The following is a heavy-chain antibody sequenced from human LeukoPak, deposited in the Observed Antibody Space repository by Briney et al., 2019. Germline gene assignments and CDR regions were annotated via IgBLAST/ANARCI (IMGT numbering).Heavy chain of an antibody. V-gene: IGHV3-7*01. CDR2: INQGGTEK. Sequence: PGGSLRLSCAASGFTFTTYWMTWVRQAPGKGLEWVANINQGGTEKHYVDSVKGRFTISRDNAKNSLSLQMNSLRVEDTAVYYCAKVAKYYYGSETYYFFEHWGQGTPVTASS. CDR3: AKVAKYYYGSETYYFFEH. D-gene: IGHD3-10*01. CDR1: GFTFTTYW. J-gene: IGHJ4*02.